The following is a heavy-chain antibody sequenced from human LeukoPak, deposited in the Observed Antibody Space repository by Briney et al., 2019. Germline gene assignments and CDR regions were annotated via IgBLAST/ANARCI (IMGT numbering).Heavy chain of an antibody. CDR3: AKDIFTMVRGVVDY. CDR2: ISWNSGSI. D-gene: IGHD3-10*01. V-gene: IGHV3-9*01. CDR1: GFTFDDYA. Sequence: PGGSLRLSCAASGFTFDDYAMYWVRQAPGKGLEWVSGISWNSGSIGYADSVKGRFTISRDNAKNSLYLQMNSLRAEDTALYYCAKDIFTMVRGVVDYWGQGTLVTVSS. J-gene: IGHJ4*02.